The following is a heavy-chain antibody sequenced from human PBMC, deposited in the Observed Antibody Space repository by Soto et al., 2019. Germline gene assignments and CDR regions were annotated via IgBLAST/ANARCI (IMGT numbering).Heavy chain of an antibody. V-gene: IGHV1-58*01. CDR1: GFTFTSSA. CDR2: IVVGSGNT. Sequence: GASVKVSCKASGFTFTSSAVQWVRQARGQRLEWIGWIVVGSGNTNYAQKFQERVTITRDMSTSTAYMELSSLRSEDTAVYYCAATSSVGYYYYDYGMDVWGQGTTVTVSS. CDR3: AATSSVGYYYYDYGMDV. D-gene: IGHD3-10*01. J-gene: IGHJ6*02.